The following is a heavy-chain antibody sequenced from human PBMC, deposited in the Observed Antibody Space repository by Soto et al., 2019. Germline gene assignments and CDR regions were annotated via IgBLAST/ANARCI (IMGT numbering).Heavy chain of an antibody. CDR2: IWYDGSNK. Sequence: QVQLVESGGGVVQPGRSLRLSCAASGFTFSSYGMHWVRQAPGKGLEWVAVIWYDGSNKYYADSVKGRFTISRDNSKNTLYLQMNSLRAEDTAVYYCAREGGVVVTINWFDPWGQGTLVTVSS. V-gene: IGHV3-33*01. J-gene: IGHJ5*02. D-gene: IGHD2-21*02. CDR1: GFTFSSYG. CDR3: AREGGVVVTINWFDP.